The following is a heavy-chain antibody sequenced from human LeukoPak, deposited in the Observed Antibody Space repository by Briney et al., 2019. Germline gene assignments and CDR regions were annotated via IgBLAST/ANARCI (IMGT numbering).Heavy chain of an antibody. CDR2: IDWDDDK. CDR3: ARISIAVAAGGYYYYGMDV. J-gene: IGHJ6*02. D-gene: IGHD6-19*01. Sequence: TLSLTCTVSGGSISGYYWSWIRQPPGKALEWLACIDWDDDKYYSTSLKTRLTISKDTSKNQVVLTMTNMDPVDTATYYCARISIAVAAGGYYYYGMDVWGQGTTVTVSS. V-gene: IGHV2-70*11. CDR1: GGSISGYY.